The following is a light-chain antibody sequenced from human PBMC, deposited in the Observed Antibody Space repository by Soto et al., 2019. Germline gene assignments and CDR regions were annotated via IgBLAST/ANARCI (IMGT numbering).Light chain of an antibody. CDR1: QDIRNY. CDR3: QKLRSYPSN. CDR2: DAS. V-gene: IGKV1-9*01. J-gene: IGKJ4*01. Sequence: IQITHSPSSLSASVVDRVTVTFLASQDIRNYLAWYQQKPGKAPKLLICDASTLYSGVPSRFSGSGSGTDFTLTISGLQPEDFAAYYCQKLRSYPSNFGGGTKVDIK.